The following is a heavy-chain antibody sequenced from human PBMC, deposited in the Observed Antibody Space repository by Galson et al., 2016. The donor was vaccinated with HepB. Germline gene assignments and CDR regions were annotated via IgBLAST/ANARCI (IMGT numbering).Heavy chain of an antibody. D-gene: IGHD3-10*01. CDR3: AKDWFLGRMDV. J-gene: IGHJ6*02. CDR2: IWSHVSIP. V-gene: IGHV3-33*06. Sequence: SLKLSCTASGFTFSTYTMHWLRQAPGQGLEWMAIIWSHVSIPYYADTVQGRFTISRDNSTNTLYLQPSGLRVEDTAVYYCAKDWFLGRMDVWGQGTTVTVSS. CDR1: GFTFSTYT.